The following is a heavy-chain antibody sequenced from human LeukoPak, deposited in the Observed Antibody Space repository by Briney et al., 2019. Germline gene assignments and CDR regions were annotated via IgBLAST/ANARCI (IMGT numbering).Heavy chain of an antibody. J-gene: IGHJ3*02. CDR2: IIPIFGTA. CDR1: GGTFSSYA. CDR3: ASYDSFGAFDI. V-gene: IGHV1-69*05. Sequence: GSSVKVSCNASGGTFSSYAISWVRQAPGQGVEWMGRIIPIFGTANYAQKFQGRVTITTDESTSTAYMELSSLRSEDTAVYYCASYDSFGAFDIWGQGTMVTVSS. D-gene: IGHD3-22*01.